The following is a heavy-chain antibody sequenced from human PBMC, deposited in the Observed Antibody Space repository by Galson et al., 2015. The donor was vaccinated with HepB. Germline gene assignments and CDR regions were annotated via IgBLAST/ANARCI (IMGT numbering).Heavy chain of an antibody. D-gene: IGHD3-10*01. CDR1: GFTFSSYA. Sequence: SLRLSCAASGFTFSSYAMSWVRQAPGKGLEWVSAISGSGGSTYYADSVKGRFTISRDNSKNTLYLQMNSLRAEDTAVYYCAKVRPEGRDYYYYYYYMDVWGKGTTVTVSS. CDR3: AKVRPEGRDYYYYYYYMDV. V-gene: IGHV3-23*01. J-gene: IGHJ6*03. CDR2: ISGSGGST.